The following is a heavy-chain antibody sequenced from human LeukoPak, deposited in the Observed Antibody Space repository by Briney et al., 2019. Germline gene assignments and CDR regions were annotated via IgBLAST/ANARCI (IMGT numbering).Heavy chain of an antibody. Sequence: PSETLSLTCTVSGGSISSYYWSWIRQPPGKGLEWIGYIYYSGSTNYNPSLKSRVTISVDTSKNQFSLKLSSVTAADTAVYYCARDPGVGATPAFDIWGQGTMVTVSS. CDR2: IYYSGST. V-gene: IGHV4-59*01. J-gene: IGHJ3*02. CDR1: GGSISSYY. D-gene: IGHD1-26*01. CDR3: ARDPGVGATPAFDI.